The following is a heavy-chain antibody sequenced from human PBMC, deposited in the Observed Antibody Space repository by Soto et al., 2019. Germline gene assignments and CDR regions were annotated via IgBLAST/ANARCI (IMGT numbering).Heavy chain of an antibody. D-gene: IGHD3-10*01. CDR2: IKSKAAGGAT. CDR3: ATDRGSVSGAIDY. J-gene: IGHJ4*02. Sequence: EVLLVESGGGLVKPGGSPRLSCAASGISFSDAWMNWVRQAPGKGLEWVGRIKSKAAGGATDYAAPVKGRFTISRDDSENTLYLQMSNLKTEDTAVYDCATDRGSVSGAIDYWGQGTLVTVSS. CDR1: GISFSDAW. V-gene: IGHV3-15*07.